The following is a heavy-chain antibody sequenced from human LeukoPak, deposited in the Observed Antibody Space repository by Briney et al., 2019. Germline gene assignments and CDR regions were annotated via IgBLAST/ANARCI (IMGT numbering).Heavy chain of an antibody. CDR3: ARVAAPGVYFDY. D-gene: IGHD2-15*01. CDR2: ISWNSGSI. Sequence: PGRSLRLSCAASGFTFDDYAMHWVRQAPGKGLEWVSGISWNSGSIGYADSVKGRFTISRDNAKNTLYLQMNSLRAEDTAVYYCARVAAPGVYFDYWGRGTLVTVSS. J-gene: IGHJ4*02. V-gene: IGHV3-9*01. CDR1: GFTFDDYA.